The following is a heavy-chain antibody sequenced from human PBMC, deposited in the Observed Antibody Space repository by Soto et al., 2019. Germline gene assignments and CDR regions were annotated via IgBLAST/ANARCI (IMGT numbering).Heavy chain of an antibody. CDR3: AREDDGGDRDYYGLDV. CDR1: GGSISSEYFH. V-gene: IGHV4-30-4*08. D-gene: IGHD2-21*02. CDR2: IHYTGSI. J-gene: IGHJ6*02. Sequence: QVQLQQSGPGLVEPSQTLSLTCAVSGGSISSEYFHWTWIRQSPGKGLEWIGYIHYTGSIMYNPSFKSRLTMAVDTTKNQFSLQLTSVTAADTAVYFCAREDDGGDRDYYGLDVWGQRTTVTVSS.